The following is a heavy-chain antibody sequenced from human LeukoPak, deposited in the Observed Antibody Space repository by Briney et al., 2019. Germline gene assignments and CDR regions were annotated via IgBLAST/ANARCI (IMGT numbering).Heavy chain of an antibody. Sequence: GGSLRLSCAASGFNFNSYAMSWVRQAPGKGLEWVSGISSSAHMTYYADSVKGRFTISRDNSKRMLFLQMNSLGTEDTAIYYCAKNPFVFESASYLIDYCGQGTLVTVSS. D-gene: IGHD1-26*01. CDR2: ISSSAHMT. J-gene: IGHJ4*02. CDR3: AKNPFVFESASYLIDY. CDR1: GFNFNSYA. V-gene: IGHV3-23*01.